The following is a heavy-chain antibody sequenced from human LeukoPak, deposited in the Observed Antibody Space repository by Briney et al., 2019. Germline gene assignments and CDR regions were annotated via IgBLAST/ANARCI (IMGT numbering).Heavy chain of an antibody. CDR3: ARDLPNYYGSGTHFGMDV. CDR2: IYSGGTT. J-gene: IGHJ6*02. Sequence: GGSLRLSCAASGFTVSKNYMSWVRQAPGKGLEWVSVIYSGGTTYHADSVKDRFIISRDNSKNTLYLEINSLRAEDTAVYYCARDLPNYYGSGTHFGMDVWGQGTTVTVSS. D-gene: IGHD3-10*01. V-gene: IGHV3-66*01. CDR1: GFTVSKNY.